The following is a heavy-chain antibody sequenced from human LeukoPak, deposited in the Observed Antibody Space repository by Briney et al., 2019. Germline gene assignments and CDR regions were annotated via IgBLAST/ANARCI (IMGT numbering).Heavy chain of an antibody. CDR1: GGSISSYY. CDR2: IYYSGST. CDR3: ASRIAVAGTTHPYYMDV. D-gene: IGHD6-19*01. Sequence: SETLSLTCTVSGGSISSYYWSWIRQPPGKGLEWIGYIYYSGSTNYNPSLKSRVTISVDTSKNQFSLKLSSVTAADTAVYYCASRIAVAGTTHPYYMDVWGKGTTVAVSS. J-gene: IGHJ6*03. V-gene: IGHV4-59*01.